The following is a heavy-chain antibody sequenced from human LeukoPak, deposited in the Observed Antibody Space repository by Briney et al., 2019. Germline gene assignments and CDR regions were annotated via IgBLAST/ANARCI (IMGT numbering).Heavy chain of an antibody. CDR1: DGSISTYY. CDR3: ARARRSNGAAAGTGYIDS. Sequence: SETLSLTCAVSDGSISTYYWTWIRQSPGKGLEWIGFIHYTGTTSYNPPLKSRLTISVDTSKDLFSLSLDSVTAADTAIYFCARARRSNGAAAGTGYIDSWGQGTLVTVSS. V-gene: IGHV4-59*01. J-gene: IGHJ4*02. D-gene: IGHD6-13*01. CDR2: IHYTGTT.